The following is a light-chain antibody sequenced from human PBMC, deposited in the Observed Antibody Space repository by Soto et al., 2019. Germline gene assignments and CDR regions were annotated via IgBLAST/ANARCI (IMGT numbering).Light chain of an antibody. CDR2: VNT. Sequence: QSVLTQPPSVSGAPGQTITISCTGSSSNIGADFGVHWYQQLPGAAPKLVIFVNTNRPSGVPDRFSGSKSGTSASLAITGFQAEDEADYYCQSYDRSLSGWVFGTGTKVTVL. CDR1: SSNIGADFG. V-gene: IGLV1-40*01. CDR3: QSYDRSLSGWV. J-gene: IGLJ3*02.